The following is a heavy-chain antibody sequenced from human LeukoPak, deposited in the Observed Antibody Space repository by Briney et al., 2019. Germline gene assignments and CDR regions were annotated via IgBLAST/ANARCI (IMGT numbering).Heavy chain of an antibody. D-gene: IGHD3-10*01. CDR3: ARDLLWFGEYAFDI. CDR2: INPNSGGT. CDR1: GYTFTGYY. Sequence: ASVKVSCKAPGYTFTGYYMHWVRQAPGQGLEWMGWINPNSGGTNYAQKFQGRVTMTRDTSISTAYMELSRLRSDDTAVYYCARDLLWFGEYAFDIWGQGTMVTVSS. V-gene: IGHV1-2*02. J-gene: IGHJ3*02.